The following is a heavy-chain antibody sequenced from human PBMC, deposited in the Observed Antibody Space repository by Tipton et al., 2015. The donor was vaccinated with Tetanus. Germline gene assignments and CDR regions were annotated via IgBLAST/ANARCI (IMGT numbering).Heavy chain of an antibody. V-gene: IGHV4-61*01. Sequence: GLVKPSETLSLTCTVSGGSVRSGSYSWNWIRQPPGKGLERLAYVSYSGRTNSNYSLKSRITVSRDTSKNQFSLRLTSVTAADTAVYYCARDHGITWGGMGYYYGMDVWGQGTPVTVSS. J-gene: IGHJ6*02. CDR3: ARDHGITWGGMGYYYGMDV. D-gene: IGHD3-16*01. CDR2: VSYSGRT. CDR1: GGSVRSGSYS.